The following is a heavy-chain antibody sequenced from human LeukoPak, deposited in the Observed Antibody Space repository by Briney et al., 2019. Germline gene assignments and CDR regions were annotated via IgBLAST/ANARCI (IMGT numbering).Heavy chain of an antibody. V-gene: IGHV3-30*18. CDR3: AKPYPTLTTSAVLDN. CDR2: ISYDGNSQ. CDR1: GFTFNSYA. Sequence: GGSLRLSCAASGFTFNSYAMSWVRQAPGRGLEWVAAISYDGNSQHYGAPVKGRFTISRDNSKNTVYLQINTLRTDDAAIYYCAKPYPTLTTSAVLDNWGQGTLVTVSS. J-gene: IGHJ4*02. D-gene: IGHD1-1*01.